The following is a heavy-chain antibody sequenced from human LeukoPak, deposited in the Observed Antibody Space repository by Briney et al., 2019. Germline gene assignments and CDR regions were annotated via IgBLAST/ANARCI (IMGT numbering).Heavy chain of an antibody. Sequence: GGSLRLSYAASGFTFSSYWMSWVRQAPGKGLEWVANIKQGGSEKYYVDSVKGRFTISRDNAKNSLYLQMNSLRAEDTAVYYCAASSGYYFSHFDYWGQGTLVTVSS. D-gene: IGHD3-22*01. CDR2: IKQGGSEK. CDR3: AASSGYYFSHFDY. CDR1: GFTFSSYW. V-gene: IGHV3-7*05. J-gene: IGHJ4*02.